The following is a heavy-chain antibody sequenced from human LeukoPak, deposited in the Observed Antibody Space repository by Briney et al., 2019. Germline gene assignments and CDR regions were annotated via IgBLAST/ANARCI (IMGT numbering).Heavy chain of an antibody. J-gene: IGHJ4*02. CDR1: GFTFGSYG. Sequence: GRSLRLSCAASGFTFGSYGMHWVRQAPGKGLEWVAVIWYDGSNKYYADSVKGRFTISRDNSKNTLYLQMNSLRAEDTAVYYCARDGELAYYYDSSGYFDYWGQGTLVTVSS. V-gene: IGHV3-33*01. D-gene: IGHD3-22*01. CDR3: ARDGELAYYYDSSGYFDY. CDR2: IWYDGSNK.